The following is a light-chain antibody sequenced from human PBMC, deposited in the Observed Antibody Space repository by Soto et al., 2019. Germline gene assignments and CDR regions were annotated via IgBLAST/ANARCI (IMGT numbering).Light chain of an antibody. V-gene: IGLV2-8*01. CDR1: SSDIGAFDY. CDR3: SSYAGNNNLL. J-gene: IGLJ2*01. Sequence: QSVLTQPPSASGSPGQSVTISCTGTSSDIGAFDYVSWYQQHPGRPPKLMIYEVTKRPSGVPGCFSGSKSGNTASLTVFGLQAEDEADYYCSSYAGNNNLLFGGGTKLTVL. CDR2: EVT.